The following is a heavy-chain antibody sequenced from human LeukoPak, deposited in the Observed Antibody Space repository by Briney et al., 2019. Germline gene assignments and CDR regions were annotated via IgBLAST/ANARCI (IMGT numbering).Heavy chain of an antibody. CDR2: IRYDGSDK. Sequence: GGSLRLSCAASGFNFGGYGMHWVRQAPGKGLEWVAFIRYDGSDKYYADSVRGRFTISRDNSKNTLYLQPSSLRVEDTAVYYCGPEYSSSLPIDSWGKGTLVTVSS. V-gene: IGHV3-30*02. D-gene: IGHD6-6*01. CDR1: GFNFGGYG. J-gene: IGHJ4*02. CDR3: GPEYSSSLPIDS.